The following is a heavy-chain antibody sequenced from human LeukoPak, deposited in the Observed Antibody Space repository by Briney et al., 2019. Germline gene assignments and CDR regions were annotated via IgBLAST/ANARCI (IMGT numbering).Heavy chain of an antibody. V-gene: IGHV4-59*12. J-gene: IGHJ4*02. Sequence: SETLSLTCTVSGGSITSYHWSWIRQPPGKGLEWIGYIYYTGSTNYNPSLKSRVTMSVDTSKNQFSLKLSSVTAADTAMYYCARAHSSSWYYFDYWGQGTLVTVSS. D-gene: IGHD6-13*01. CDR1: GGSITSYH. CDR2: IYYTGST. CDR3: ARAHSSSWYYFDY.